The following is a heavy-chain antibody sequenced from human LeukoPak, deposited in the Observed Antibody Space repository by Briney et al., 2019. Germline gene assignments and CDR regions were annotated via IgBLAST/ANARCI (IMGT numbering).Heavy chain of an antibody. J-gene: IGHJ4*02. V-gene: IGHV1-8*01. Sequence: ASVKVSCKASGYTFTSYDINWVRRAPGQGLEWMGWMNPNSGNTDYAQKFQGRVTMTRNTSKSTAYMELSSLRSEDTAVYYCARVWGRFKVFGSGYYPFDYWGQGTLVTVSS. D-gene: IGHD3-22*01. CDR3: ARVWGRFKVFGSGYYPFDY. CDR1: GYTFTSYD. CDR2: MNPNSGNT.